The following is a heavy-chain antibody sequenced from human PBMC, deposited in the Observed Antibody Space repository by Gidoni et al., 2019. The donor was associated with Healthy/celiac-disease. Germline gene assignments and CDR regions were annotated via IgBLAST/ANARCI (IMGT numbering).Heavy chain of an antibody. CDR2: IYYSGST. CDR3: AREGDYDSSGYYFDY. D-gene: IGHD3-22*01. V-gene: IGHV4-30-4*01. Sequence: QVQLQETGPGLVKPSTTRSLTCTVWGGAISSGDYYWSWIRQPPGKGLEWIGYIYYSGSTYYNPSLQSRVTISVDTSKNQFSLKLSSVTAADPAVYYCAREGDYDSSGYYFDYWGHGTLVTVSS. J-gene: IGHJ4*01. CDR1: GGAISSGDYY.